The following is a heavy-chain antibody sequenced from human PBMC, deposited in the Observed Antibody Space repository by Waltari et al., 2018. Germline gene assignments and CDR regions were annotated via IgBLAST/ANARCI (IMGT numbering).Heavy chain of an antibody. Sequence: QVQLVQSGAEVKKPGASVKVSCKASGYTFTSYAMHWVRQAPEQRLEWMGWINAGNGNTKYSQKFQGRVTITRDTSASTAYMELSSLRSEDTAVYYCARSMMGGYYAFDIWGQGTMVTVSS. CDR3: ARSMMGGYYAFDI. CDR2: INAGNGNT. D-gene: IGHD3-22*01. J-gene: IGHJ3*02. CDR1: GYTFTSYA. V-gene: IGHV1-3*01.